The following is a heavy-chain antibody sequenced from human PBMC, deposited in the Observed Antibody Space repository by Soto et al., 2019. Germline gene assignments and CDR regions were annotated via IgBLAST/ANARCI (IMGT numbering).Heavy chain of an antibody. D-gene: IGHD1-7*01. J-gene: IGHJ6*02. CDR2: IRSKAYGGTT. Sequence: PGGSLRLSCTASGFTFGDYAMSWFRQAPGKGLEWVGFIRSKAYGGTTEYAASVKGRFTISRDDSKSIAYLQMNSLKTEDTAVYYCTSESPITGTTGYYYYGMDVWGQGTTVTVSS. CDR3: TSESPITGTTGYYYYGMDV. V-gene: IGHV3-49*03. CDR1: GFTFGDYA.